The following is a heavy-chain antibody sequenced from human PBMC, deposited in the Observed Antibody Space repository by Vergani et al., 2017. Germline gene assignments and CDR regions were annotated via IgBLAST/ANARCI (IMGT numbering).Heavy chain of an antibody. J-gene: IGHJ4*02. CDR2: ISSSGSFI. CDR1: GFTFSSYS. V-gene: IGHV3-21*06. Sequence: EVQLVESGGGLVKPGGSLRLSCAASGFTFSSYSMNWVRQAPGKGLEWVSSISSSGSFIDYADSLKGRFTISRDNTKNSLYLQMDSLRAEDTAVYYCAKSGWLQHFGAHYFDSWGQGILVTVSS. CDR3: AKSGWLQHFGAHYFDS. D-gene: IGHD5-24*01.